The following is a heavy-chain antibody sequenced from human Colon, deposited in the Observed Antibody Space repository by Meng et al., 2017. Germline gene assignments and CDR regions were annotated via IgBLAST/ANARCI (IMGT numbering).Heavy chain of an antibody. Sequence: GESRKTSCNTSGYDFSTYWIGWVRQMPGEGLKWMGIIYPGDSEIKYSPSFEGQVTISADTSMSTAYLQWNSVQASDSAMYYCARHIRGTSIFFSLDYWGQGTLVTVSS. CDR1: GYDFSTYW. V-gene: IGHV5-51*01. D-gene: IGHD2-21*02. J-gene: IGHJ4*02. CDR2: IYPGDSEI. CDR3: ARHIRGTSIFFSLDY.